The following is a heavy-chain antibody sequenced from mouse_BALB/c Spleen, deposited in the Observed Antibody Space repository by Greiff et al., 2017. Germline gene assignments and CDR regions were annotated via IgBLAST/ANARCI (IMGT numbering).Heavy chain of an antibody. CDR1: GYTFTSYW. Sequence: QVQLKQPGAELVRPGASVKLSCKASGYTFTSYWINWVKQRPGQGLEWIGNIYPSDSYTNYNQKFKDKATLTVDKSSSTAYMQLSSPTSEDSAVYYCTRGRGYAMDYWGQGTSVTVSS. CDR2: IYPSDSYT. J-gene: IGHJ4*01. V-gene: IGHV1-69*02. CDR3: TRGRGYAMDY.